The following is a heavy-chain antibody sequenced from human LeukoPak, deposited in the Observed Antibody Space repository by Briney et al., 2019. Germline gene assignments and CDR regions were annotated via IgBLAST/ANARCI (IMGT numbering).Heavy chain of an antibody. J-gene: IGHJ4*02. D-gene: IGHD3-22*01. Sequence: PGGSLRLSCAASGFTFSSYSMNWVRQAPGKGLEWVSYISTTNSSTIYYADSVEDRFTISRDNAENSLYLQMNSLRAEDTAVYYCARDRGSSGYHFDYWGQGTLVTVSS. CDR3: ARDRGSSGYHFDY. CDR2: ISTTNSSTI. CDR1: GFTFSSYS. V-gene: IGHV3-48*01.